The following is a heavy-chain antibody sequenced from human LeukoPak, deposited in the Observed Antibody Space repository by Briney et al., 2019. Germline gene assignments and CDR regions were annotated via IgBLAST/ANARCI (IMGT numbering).Heavy chain of an antibody. D-gene: IGHD6-13*01. V-gene: IGHV1-46*01. CDR3: ARALKTGYRSSWYGSVSAPFDY. CDR1: GYTFTSYY. CDR2: INPSGGST. Sequence: ASVKVSCKASGYTFTSYYMHWVRQAPGQGLEWMGIINPSGGSTSYAQKFQGRVTMTRDTSISTAYMELSRLRSDDTAVYYCARALKTGYRSSWYGSVSAPFDYWGQGTLVTVSS. J-gene: IGHJ4*02.